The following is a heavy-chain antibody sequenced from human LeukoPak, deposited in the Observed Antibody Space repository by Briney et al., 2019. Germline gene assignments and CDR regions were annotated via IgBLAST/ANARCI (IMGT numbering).Heavy chain of an antibody. J-gene: IGHJ5*02. CDR2: MSYSGST. CDR3: ARTSTTHPRRPPNKFDP. CDR1: GGSLSSSSYY. V-gene: IGHV4-39*02. Sequence: SETLSLTCTVSGGSLSSSSYYWGWIRQPPGKGLEWIGTMSYSGSTHYNPSLKSRVTISVDKSKNHFSLNLSSVTAADTAVYYCARTSTTHPRRPPNKFDPWGQGTLVTVSS. D-gene: IGHD2/OR15-2a*01.